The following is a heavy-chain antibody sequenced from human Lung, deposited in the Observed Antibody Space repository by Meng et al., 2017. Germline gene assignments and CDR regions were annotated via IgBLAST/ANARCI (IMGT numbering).Heavy chain of an antibody. J-gene: IGHJ4*02. CDR1: GYNFPDYY. CDR3: ARDEDISAAGKLFGDY. CDR2: INPKSGDT. Sequence: HVRVVEFGAEVKKPWDSVKVPCKHSGYNFPDYYIHWVRRAPGQGLEWMGRINPKSGDTHYAQKFQARVTMTGDTSISTAYMELSGLRSDDTAMYYCARDEDISAAGKLFGDYWGQGTLVTVSS. D-gene: IGHD6-25*01. V-gene: IGHV1-2*06.